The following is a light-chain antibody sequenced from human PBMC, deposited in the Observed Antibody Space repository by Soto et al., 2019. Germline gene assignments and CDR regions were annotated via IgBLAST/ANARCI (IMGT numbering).Light chain of an antibody. V-gene: IGKV3-15*01. CDR2: DAS. CDR3: QHSDRGPHT. J-gene: IGKJ1*01. CDR1: QSIRTT. Sequence: EIVMTQSPGTLSVSPGERATLSCRASQSIRTTLAWYQLKPGQSHRLLIFDASTTATGIPARFSGTGSVTEVTLPISSLQSEDFSVYFCQHSDRGPHTLRQGTKLEIK.